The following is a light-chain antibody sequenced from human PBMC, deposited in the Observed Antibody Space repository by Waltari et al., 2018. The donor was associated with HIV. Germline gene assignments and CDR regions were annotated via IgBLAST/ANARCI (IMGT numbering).Light chain of an antibody. Sequence: QSALTQPASVSGSPGQSIVISCTGTSDDVGYYNYVSWYQQHPGKVPKLGIYDCTSRPSGVSNRFSGSEAGNTASLTISGLRADDDADYYCSSYVGSSTSWLFGGGTKLTV. CDR1: SDDVGYYNY. J-gene: IGLJ3*02. V-gene: IGLV2-14*03. CDR2: DCT. CDR3: SSYVGSSTSWL.